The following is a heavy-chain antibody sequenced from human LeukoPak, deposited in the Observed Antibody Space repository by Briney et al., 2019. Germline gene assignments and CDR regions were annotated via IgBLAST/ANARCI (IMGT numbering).Heavy chain of an antibody. CDR3: ARGATFYYYYGMDV. CDR2: MNPNSGNT. Sequence: SXKXXXXTXTXXDINWVRQATGQGLEWMGWMNPNSGNTGYAQKFQGRVTMTRNTSISTAYMELSSLRSEDTAVYYCARGATFYYYYGMDVWGQGTTVTVSS. CDR1: XXTXTXXD. J-gene: IGHJ6*02. V-gene: IGHV1-8*01.